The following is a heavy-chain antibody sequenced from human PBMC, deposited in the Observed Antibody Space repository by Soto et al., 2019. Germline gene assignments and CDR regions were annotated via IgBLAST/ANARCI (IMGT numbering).Heavy chain of an antibody. V-gene: IGHV3-30*18. J-gene: IGHJ6*02. CDR2: ISYDGSNK. Sequence: QVQLVESGGGVVQTGRSLRLSCAASGFTFSSYGMHWVRQAPGKGLEWVAVISYDGSNKYYADSVKGRFTISRDNSKNTLYLQMNSLRAEDTAVYYCAKGREYQLLVDYYYYGMDVWGQGTTVTVSS. CDR3: AKGREYQLLVDYYYYGMDV. D-gene: IGHD2-2*01. CDR1: GFTFSSYG.